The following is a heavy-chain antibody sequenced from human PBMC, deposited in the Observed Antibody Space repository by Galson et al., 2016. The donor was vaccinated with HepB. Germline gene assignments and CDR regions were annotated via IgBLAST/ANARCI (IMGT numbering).Heavy chain of an antibody. D-gene: IGHD3-3*01. Sequence: SVKVSCKASGYTFTTYGIQWVRQAPGQRLEWIAWYNAGNGDPRYPQNFQGRVTFTRDTSASTAYRELSSLRSEETAVHFCASSGNEWSVDYWGQGTLVSVSS. J-gene: IGHJ4*02. CDR1: GYTFTTYG. CDR3: ASSGNEWSVDY. V-gene: IGHV1-3*01. CDR2: YNAGNGDP.